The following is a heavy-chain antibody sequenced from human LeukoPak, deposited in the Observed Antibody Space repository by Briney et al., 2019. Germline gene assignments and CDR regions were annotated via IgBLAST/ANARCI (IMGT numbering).Heavy chain of an antibody. CDR1: GYSISSGYY. Sequence: SETLSLTCTVSGYSISSGYYWGWIRQPPGKGLEWIGSIYHSGSTYYNPSLKSRVTISVDTSKNQFSLKLSSVTAADTAVYYCARDEGELPIYWGQGTLVTVSS. J-gene: IGHJ4*02. D-gene: IGHD1-26*01. CDR2: IYHSGST. CDR3: ARDEGELPIY. V-gene: IGHV4-38-2*02.